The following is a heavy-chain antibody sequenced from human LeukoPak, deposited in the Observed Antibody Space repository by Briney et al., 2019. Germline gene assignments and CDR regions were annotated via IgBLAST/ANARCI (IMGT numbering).Heavy chain of an antibody. CDR2: INPSGGST. J-gene: IGHJ4*02. V-gene: IGHV1-46*01. CDR1: GYTFTSYY. CDR3: ARGIGGSYYVGYYFDY. D-gene: IGHD1-26*01. Sequence: ASVTVSCKASGYTFTSYYMHWVRQAPGQGLEWMGIINPSGGSTSYAQKFQGRVTMTRDTSTSTVYMELSSLRSEDTAVYYCARGIGGSYYVGYYFDYWGQGTLVTVPS.